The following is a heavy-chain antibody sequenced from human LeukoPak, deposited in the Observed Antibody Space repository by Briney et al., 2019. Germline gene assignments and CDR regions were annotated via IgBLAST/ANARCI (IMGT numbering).Heavy chain of an antibody. J-gene: IGHJ3*02. CDR1: GGSISSGGYY. V-gene: IGHV4-30-2*01. Sequence: SETLSLTCTVSGGSISSGGYYWSWIRQPPGKGLEWIGYIYHSGSTYHNPSLKSRVTISVDRSKNQFSLKLSSVTAADTAVYYCARDVFAGSFTFDIWGQGTMVTVSS. CDR2: IYHSGST. D-gene: IGHD1-26*01. CDR3: ARDVFAGSFTFDI.